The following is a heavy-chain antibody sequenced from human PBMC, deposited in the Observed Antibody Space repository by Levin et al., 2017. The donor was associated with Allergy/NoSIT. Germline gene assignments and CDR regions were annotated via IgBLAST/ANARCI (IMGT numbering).Heavy chain of an antibody. J-gene: IGHJ4*02. D-gene: IGHD3-16*01. V-gene: IGHV3-30*18. Sequence: RTGGSLRLSCAASGFTFSNYAMHWVRQAPGKGLEWVAGISYGGSNKYYADSVKGRFTISRDNSKNTVYLQMNSLRAEDTAVFYCAKERDSGAYIYWGQGTLVTVSS. CDR2: ISYGGSNK. CDR3: AKERDSGAYIY. CDR1: GFTFSNYA.